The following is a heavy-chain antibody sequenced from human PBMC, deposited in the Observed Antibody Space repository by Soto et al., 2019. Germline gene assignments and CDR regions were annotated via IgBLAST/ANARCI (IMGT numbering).Heavy chain of an antibody. Sequence: ETLSLTCTVSGGSISSYYWSWIRQPPGKGLEWIGYIYYSGSTNYNPSLKSRVTISVDTSKNQFSLKLSSVTAADTAVYYFERHGYYYGSWGALDIRGQGTMVTVSS. V-gene: IGHV4-59*08. J-gene: IGHJ3*02. CDR2: IYYSGST. CDR3: ERHGYYYGSWGALDI. D-gene: IGHD3-10*01. CDR1: GGSISSYY.